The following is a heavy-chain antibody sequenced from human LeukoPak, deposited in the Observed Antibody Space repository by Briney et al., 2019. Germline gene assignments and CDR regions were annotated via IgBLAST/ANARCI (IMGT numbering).Heavy chain of an antibody. CDR1: GGSVSSGSYY. D-gene: IGHD3-22*01. J-gene: IGHJ3*02. CDR3: ARASEAYYYDSSGYYYVPVDAFDI. CDR2: IYHSGST. Sequence: PSETLSLTCTVSGGSVSSGSYYWSWIRQPPGKGLEWIGYIYHSGSTYYNPSLKSRVTISVDRSKNQFSLKLSSVTAADTAVYYCARASEAYYYDSSGYYYVPVDAFDIWGQGTMVTVSS. V-gene: IGHV4-30-2*01.